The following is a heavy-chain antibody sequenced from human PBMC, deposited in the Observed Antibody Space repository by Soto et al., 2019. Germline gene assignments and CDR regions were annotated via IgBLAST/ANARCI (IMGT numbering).Heavy chain of an antibody. J-gene: IGHJ6*02. Sequence: QVQLQESGPGLVKPSETLSLTCTVSGGSISSYYWSWIRQPAGKGLEWIGRIYTSGSTNYNPSLKSRVTMSVDTSKNQFSLKLSSVTAADTAVYYCARDPITMVRGVINDYYYYGMDVWGQGTTVTVSS. D-gene: IGHD3-10*01. CDR2: IYTSGST. V-gene: IGHV4-4*07. CDR3: ARDPITMVRGVINDYYYYGMDV. CDR1: GGSISSYY.